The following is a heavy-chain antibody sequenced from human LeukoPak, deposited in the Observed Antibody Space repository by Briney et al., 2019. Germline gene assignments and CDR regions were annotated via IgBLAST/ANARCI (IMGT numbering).Heavy chain of an antibody. Sequence: PGGSLRLSCAASGFTFRNFAMAWVRQAPGKRLEWVSSITDTGDATGYTESVKGRFTISRDNSKGTVWLQMNSLRAEDTAIYYCAKDPDWGPEGWYYFDYWGQGTLVTVSS. CDR3: AKDPDWGPEGWYYFDY. J-gene: IGHJ4*02. CDR2: ITDTGDAT. V-gene: IGHV3-23*01. CDR1: GFTFRNFA. D-gene: IGHD7-27*01.